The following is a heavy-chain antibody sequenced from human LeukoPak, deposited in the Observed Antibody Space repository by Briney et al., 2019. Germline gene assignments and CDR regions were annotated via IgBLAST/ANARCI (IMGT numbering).Heavy chain of an antibody. J-gene: IGHJ4*02. Sequence: SETLSLTCAVSGGSISSSNWWSWVRQPPGKGLEWIGEVYHSGSTNYNPSLKSRVTISVDKSKNQFSLKLCSVTAADTAVYYCARDRGSSWTDYWGQGTLVTVSS. V-gene: IGHV4-4*02. CDR1: GGSISSSNW. CDR2: VYHSGST. CDR3: ARDRGSSWTDY. D-gene: IGHD6-13*01.